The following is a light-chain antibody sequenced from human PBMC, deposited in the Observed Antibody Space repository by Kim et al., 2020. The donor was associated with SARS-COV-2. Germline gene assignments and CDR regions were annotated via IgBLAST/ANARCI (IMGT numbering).Light chain of an antibody. CDR2: WTS. CDR1: QSVLYSSNNKNY. V-gene: IGKV4-1*01. Sequence: ATINCKSSQSVLYSSNNKNYLAWYQQKPGQPPKLLIYWTSTRESWVPDRFSGSGSGTDFTLTISSLQAEDVAVYYCQQYYRTPLTFGPGTKVDIK. CDR3: QQYYRTPLT. J-gene: IGKJ3*01.